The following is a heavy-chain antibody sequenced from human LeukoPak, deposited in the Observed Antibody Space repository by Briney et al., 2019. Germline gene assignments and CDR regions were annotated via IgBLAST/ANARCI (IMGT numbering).Heavy chain of an antibody. J-gene: IGHJ4*02. V-gene: IGHV3-21*01. CDR1: GFTFSSYS. CDR2: ISSSSSYM. CDR3: ARDRSSSGWYYFDY. D-gene: IGHD6-19*01. Sequence: GGSLRLSCAASGFTFSSYSMNWVRQAPGKGLEWVSSISSSSSYMYYADSVKGRFTISRDNAKNSLYLQMNSLRAEDTAVYYCARDRSSSGWYYFDYWGQGTLVTVSS.